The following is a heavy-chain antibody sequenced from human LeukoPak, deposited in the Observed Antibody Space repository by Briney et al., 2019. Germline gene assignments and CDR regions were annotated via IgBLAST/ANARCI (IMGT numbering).Heavy chain of an antibody. Sequence: SQTLSLTCAISGDSVSSNSAAWNWIRQSPSRGXXXXXRTYYRSKWYNDYAVSVKSRITINPDTSKNQFSLQLNSVTPEDTAVYYCARGLWFGDYYFDYWGQGTLVTVSS. CDR1: GDSVSSNSAA. CDR3: ARGLWFGDYYFDY. CDR2: TYYRSKWYN. J-gene: IGHJ4*02. D-gene: IGHD3-10*01. V-gene: IGHV6-1*01.